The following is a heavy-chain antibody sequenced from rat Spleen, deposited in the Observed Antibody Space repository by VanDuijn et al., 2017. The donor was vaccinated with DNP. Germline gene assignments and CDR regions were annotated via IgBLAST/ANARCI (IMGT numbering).Heavy chain of an antibody. D-gene: IGHD1-2*01. J-gene: IGHJ2*01. CDR1: GFTFRNYG. Sequence: EVQLVESGGGLVQPGRSLKLACAASGFTFRNYGMAWVRQTPTKGLQWVASISTGGGRPYYRDSVKGRFTISRDNAKSTLYLQMDSLRSEDTATYYCARRNVSGYNSFDYWGQGVMVTVSS. V-gene: IGHV5S13*01. CDR3: ARRNVSGYNSFDY. CDR2: ISTGGGRP.